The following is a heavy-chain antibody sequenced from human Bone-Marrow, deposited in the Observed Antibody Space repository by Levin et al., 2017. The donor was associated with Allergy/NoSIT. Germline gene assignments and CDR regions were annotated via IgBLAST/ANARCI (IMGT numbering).Heavy chain of an antibody. D-gene: IGHD3-22*01. J-gene: IGHJ4*02. Sequence: PGGSLRLSCAASGFTFSSYSMNWVRQAPGKGLEWVSSISSSSSYIYYADSVKGRFTISRDNAKNSLYLQMNSLRAEDTAVYYCARAHGPQDYYDSSGPNTDYWGQGTLVTVSS. V-gene: IGHV3-21*01. CDR3: ARAHGPQDYYDSSGPNTDY. CDR1: GFTFSSYS. CDR2: ISSSSSYI.